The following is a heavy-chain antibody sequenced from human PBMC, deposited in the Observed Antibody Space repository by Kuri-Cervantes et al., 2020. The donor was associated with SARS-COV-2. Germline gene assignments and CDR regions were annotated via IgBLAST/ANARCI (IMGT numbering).Heavy chain of an antibody. J-gene: IGHJ3*02. CDR3: ASRPPPGELGELRVSGMWSDAFDI. V-gene: IGHV1-46*01. Sequence: ASVNVSCKASVYTFTSYYMHWARQAPGQGLEWMRIINPSGGSTSYAQKFHGRVTMTRDTSTSTVYMELSSLRSEDTAVYYCASRPPPGELGELRVSGMWSDAFDIWGQGTMVTVSS. CDR1: VYTFTSYY. CDR2: INPSGGST. D-gene: IGHD1-26*01.